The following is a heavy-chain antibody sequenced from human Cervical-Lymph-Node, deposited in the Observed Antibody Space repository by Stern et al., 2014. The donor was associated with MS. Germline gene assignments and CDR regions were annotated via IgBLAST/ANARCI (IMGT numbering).Heavy chain of an antibody. Sequence: EVKLAESGGGLVKPGGALRLSCAAPGITFSSHNTNWASNVPGKGLERNASSSSSGSYIYYADSLKGRFTISRDNAKNSLYLQMNSLRAEDTAVYYCARGRGGNYRYYFDYWGQGSLVTVSS. V-gene: IGHV3-21*01. CDR2: SSSSGSYI. J-gene: IGHJ4*02. CDR3: ARGRGGNYRYYFDY. D-gene: IGHD4-23*01. CDR1: GITFSSHN.